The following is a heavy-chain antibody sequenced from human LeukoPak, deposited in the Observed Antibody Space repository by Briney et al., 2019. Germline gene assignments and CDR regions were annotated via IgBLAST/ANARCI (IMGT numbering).Heavy chain of an antibody. J-gene: IGHJ2*01. CDR3: ARGGHNWGSEAWYFDL. CDR2: IIPILGIA. D-gene: IGHD7-27*01. Sequence: SVKVSCKASGGTFSSYAISWVRQASGQGLEWMGGIIPILGIANYAQKFQGRVTITADKSTSTAYMELSSLRSEDTAVYYCARGGHNWGSEAWYFDLWGRGTLVTVSS. CDR1: GGTFSSYA. V-gene: IGHV1-69*04.